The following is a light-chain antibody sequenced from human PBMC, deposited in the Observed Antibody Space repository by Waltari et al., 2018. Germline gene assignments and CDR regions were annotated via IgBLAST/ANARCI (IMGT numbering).Light chain of an antibody. V-gene: IGKV3-20*01. J-gene: IGKJ2*01. CDR1: QSLSRRR. Sequence: VLTQSPGTLSLAPGERATLSCRAGQSLSRRRLAWYLHKPGQAPRLLIYGASVRATGIPDRFSGSGSGTDFTLTISGVEPEDFAVYYCQQYGSSIMYTFGQGTRLEIK. CDR2: GAS. CDR3: QQYGSSIMYT.